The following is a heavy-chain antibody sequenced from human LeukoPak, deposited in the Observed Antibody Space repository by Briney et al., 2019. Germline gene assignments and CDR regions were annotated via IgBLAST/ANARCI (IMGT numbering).Heavy chain of an antibody. CDR2: INWNGGST. CDR3: ARGRDYYDSSGQGRYYYYYMDV. V-gene: IGHV3-20*04. CDR1: GFTFDDYG. J-gene: IGHJ6*03. D-gene: IGHD3-22*01. Sequence: GGSLRLSCAASGFTFDDYGMSWVRQAPGKGLEWVSGINWNGGSTGYADSVKGRFTISRDNAKNSLYLQMNSLRAEDTALYYCARGRDYYDSSGQGRYYYYYMDVRGKGTTVTVSS.